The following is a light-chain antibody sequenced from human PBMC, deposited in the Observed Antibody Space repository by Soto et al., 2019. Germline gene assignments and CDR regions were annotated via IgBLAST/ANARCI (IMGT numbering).Light chain of an antibody. J-gene: IGKJ1*01. CDR2: ATS. V-gene: IGKV3-20*01. CDR3: QQYFRSLVE. Sequence: ELVLTQSPDTLSLSPGERATLSCRASQSVSARFLAWYQHRPGQAPRLLMSATSTRAPGIPDRFSGSGSGTDFTRTLSSLEPEDVAVYYCQQYFRSLVEFGQGTKVEIK. CDR1: QSVSARF.